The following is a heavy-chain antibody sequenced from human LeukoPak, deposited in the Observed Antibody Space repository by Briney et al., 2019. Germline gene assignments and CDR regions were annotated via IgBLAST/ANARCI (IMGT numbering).Heavy chain of an antibody. V-gene: IGHV4-34*01. CDR1: GGSFTDYF. Sequence: KPSETLSLTCTVFGGSFTDYFWTWIRHSPGKGLEWIGEINDYTGDTNYNPSLNSRVSISLEKSKNQFSLELRSVTAADTAVYYCARGRIAKIVVVHSFSYGMDVWGQGTTVTVSS. CDR3: ARGRIAKIVVVHSFSYGMDV. D-gene: IGHD3-22*01. CDR2: INDYTGDT. J-gene: IGHJ6*02.